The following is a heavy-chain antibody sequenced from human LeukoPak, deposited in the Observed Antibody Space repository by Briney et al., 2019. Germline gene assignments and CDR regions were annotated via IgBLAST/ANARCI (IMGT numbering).Heavy chain of an antibody. V-gene: IGHV5-51*01. J-gene: IGHJ3*02. D-gene: IGHD6-13*01. CDR1: GYTFTNYW. CDR2: IYPGDSDT. CDR3: GRHRSSSPPRAFDI. Sequence: GESLKISCKGSGYTFTNYWIGWVRQMPGKGLEWMGIIYPGDSDTRYSPSFQGQVTISADKSITTAYLQWSSLKASDTAMYYCGRHRSSSPPRAFDIWGQGTMVSVSS.